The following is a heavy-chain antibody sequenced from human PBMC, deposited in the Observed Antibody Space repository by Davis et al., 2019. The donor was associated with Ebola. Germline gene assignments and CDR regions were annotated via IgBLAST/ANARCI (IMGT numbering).Heavy chain of an antibody. Sequence: GGSLRLSCTASGFTFGDYAMSWVRQAPGKGLEWVGFIRSKAYGGTTEYAASVKGRFTISRDDSKSIAYLQMNSLKTEDTAVYYRTREIRFLEWLLRFDYWGQGTLVTVSS. D-gene: IGHD3-3*01. V-gene: IGHV3-49*04. CDR3: TREIRFLEWLLRFDY. CDR2: IRSKAYGGTT. CDR1: GFTFGDYA. J-gene: IGHJ4*02.